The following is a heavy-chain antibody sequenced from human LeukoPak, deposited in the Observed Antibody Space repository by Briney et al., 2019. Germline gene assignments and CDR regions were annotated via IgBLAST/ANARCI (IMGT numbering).Heavy chain of an antibody. D-gene: IGHD6-25*01. J-gene: IGHJ4*02. V-gene: IGHV1-18*01. CDR3: AREAPYSSDDY. CDR1: GYTFTNYA. CDR2: ISVYSGNT. Sequence: ASVKVSCKASGYTFTNYAITWVRQAPGQGLEWMGWISVYSGNTHYPQKLQGRVTMTTDTSTTTAYMELRSLRSDDTAVYYCAREAPYSSDDYWGQGTPVTVSS.